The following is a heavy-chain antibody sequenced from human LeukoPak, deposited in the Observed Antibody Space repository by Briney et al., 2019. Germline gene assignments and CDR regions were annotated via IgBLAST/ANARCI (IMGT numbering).Heavy chain of an antibody. CDR2: INPRDDTT. D-gene: IGHD6-19*01. V-gene: IGHV1-46*01. CDR3: AREEQWHKEAFDI. J-gene: IGHJ3*02. Sequence: GASVKVSCKASGYTFTNYYIHWVRQAPGQGLEWMGIINPRDDTTSYAQKFQGRVTMTRDTSTSTVYMGLSSLRSEDTAVYYCAREEQWHKEAFDIWGQGTMVTVSS. CDR1: GYTFTNYY.